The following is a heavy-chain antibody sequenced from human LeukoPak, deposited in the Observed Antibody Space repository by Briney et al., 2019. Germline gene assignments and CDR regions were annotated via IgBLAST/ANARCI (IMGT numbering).Heavy chain of an antibody. V-gene: IGHV4-4*08. CDR3: ARYEAVAGVFDY. J-gene: IGHJ4*02. D-gene: IGHD6-19*01. CDR1: GGSISSYY. Sequence: PSETLSLTCRVSGGSISSYYWSWIRQAPGKGLEWIGRIYSSGSTNYNPSLKSRVTISVDTSKNQFSLKLSSVTAADTAVYYCARYEAVAGVFDYWGQGTLVTVSS. CDR2: IYSSGST.